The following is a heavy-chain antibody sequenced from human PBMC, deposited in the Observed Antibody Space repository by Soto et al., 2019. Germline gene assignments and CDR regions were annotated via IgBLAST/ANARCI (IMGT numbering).Heavy chain of an antibody. CDR2: IIPIFGTA. CDR1: GGTFSSYA. Sequence: SPVKVSCKASGGTFSSYAISWVRQAPGQGVEWMGGIIPIFGTANYAQKFQGRVTITADESTSKAYMDLRRLRSEDTSVYYCERDRQAAAGTWVFDYWGQGNLVTVAS. V-gene: IGHV1-69*13. D-gene: IGHD6-13*01. J-gene: IGHJ4*02. CDR3: ERDRQAAAGTWVFDY.